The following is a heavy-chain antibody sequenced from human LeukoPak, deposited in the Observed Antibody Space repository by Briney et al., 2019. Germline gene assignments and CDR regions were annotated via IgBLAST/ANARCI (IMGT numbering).Heavy chain of an antibody. D-gene: IGHD2-2*01. CDR2: ISGNGGST. J-gene: IGHJ5*02. Sequence: GGSLRLSCAASGFTFSSYAMSWVRQAPGKGLEWVSVISGNGGSTHYADSVKGRFTISRDNSKNTLYLQMNSLRAEDTAVYYCAKGPCSSTSCSPYNWFDPWGQGTLVTVSS. CDR3: AKGPCSSTSCSPYNWFDP. V-gene: IGHV3-23*01. CDR1: GFTFSSYA.